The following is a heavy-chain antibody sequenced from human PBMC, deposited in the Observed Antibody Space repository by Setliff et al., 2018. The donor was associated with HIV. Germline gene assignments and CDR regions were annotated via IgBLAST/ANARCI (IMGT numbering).Heavy chain of an antibody. D-gene: IGHD2-21*01. V-gene: IGHV5-51*01. Sequence: GESLKISCKGSEYSFSNYWIAWVRQVPGKGLEWMGIIYPGDSDTRYSPSFQGQVTFSADKSISAVYLQWDSLKASDSAIYYCARAPRSPLRWRDNLLSSSSFFMDVWGKGTTVTVSS. CDR3: ARAPRSPLRWRDNLLSSSSFFMDV. CDR1: EYSFSNYW. CDR2: IYPGDSDT. J-gene: IGHJ6*03.